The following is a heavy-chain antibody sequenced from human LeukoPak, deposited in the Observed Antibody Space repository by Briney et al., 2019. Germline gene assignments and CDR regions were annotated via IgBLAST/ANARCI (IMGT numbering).Heavy chain of an antibody. CDR1: GFTFDDYA. Sequence: GGSLRLSCAASGFTFDDYAMHWVRQAPGKGLEWVAVISYDGSNKYYADSVKGRFTISRDNSKNTLYLQMNSLRAEDTAVYYCAKDMGDVVVPAAIGYWGQGTLVTVSS. CDR3: AKDMGDVVVPAAIGY. D-gene: IGHD2-2*01. CDR2: ISYDGSNK. J-gene: IGHJ4*02. V-gene: IGHV3-30*18.